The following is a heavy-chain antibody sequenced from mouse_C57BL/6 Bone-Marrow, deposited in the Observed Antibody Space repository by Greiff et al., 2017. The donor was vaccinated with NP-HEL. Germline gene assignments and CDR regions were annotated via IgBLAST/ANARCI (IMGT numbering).Heavy chain of an antibody. CDR2: INPNNGGT. CDR3: ARWGLLRTGYWYFDV. J-gene: IGHJ1*03. D-gene: IGHD1-1*01. V-gene: IGHV1-26*01. CDR1: GYTFTDYY. Sequence: EVQLQQSGPELVKPGASVKISCKASGYTFTDYYMNWVKQSHGKSLEWIGDINPNNGGTSYNQKFKGKATLTVDKSSSTAYMELRSLTSEDSAVYYGARWGLLRTGYWYFDVWGTGTTVTVSS.